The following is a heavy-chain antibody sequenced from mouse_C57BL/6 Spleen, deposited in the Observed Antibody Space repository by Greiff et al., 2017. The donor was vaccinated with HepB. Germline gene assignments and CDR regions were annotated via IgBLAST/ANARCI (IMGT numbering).Heavy chain of an antibody. CDR2: INPSNGGT. CDR1: GYTFTSYW. D-gene: IGHD2-4*01. CDR3: AKNYYDYDVFAY. V-gene: IGHV1-53*01. Sequence: QVHVKQPGTELVKPGASVKLSCKASGYTFTSYWMHWVKQRPGQGLEWIGNINPSNGGTNYNEKFKSKATLTVDKSSSTAYLQLSSLTSEDSAVYYCAKNYYDYDVFAYWGQGTLVTVSA. J-gene: IGHJ3*01.